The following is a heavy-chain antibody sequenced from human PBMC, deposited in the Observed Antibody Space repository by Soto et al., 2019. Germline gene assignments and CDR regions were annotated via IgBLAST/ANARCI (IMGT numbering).Heavy chain of an antibody. D-gene: IGHD4-17*01. Sequence: SETLSLTCAVYGGSFSDHYWSWIRQPPGKGLEWIGQINHSGSTNYNPSLKSRVTISVDTSKNHFSLKLSSVTAADTAVYYCARGGYGDLYWYFDLWGRGTLVT. CDR1: GGSFSDHY. CDR2: INHSGST. V-gene: IGHV4-34*01. J-gene: IGHJ2*01. CDR3: ARGGYGDLYWYFDL.